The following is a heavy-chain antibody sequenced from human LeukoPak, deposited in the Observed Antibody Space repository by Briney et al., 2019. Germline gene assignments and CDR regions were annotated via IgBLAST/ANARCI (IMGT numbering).Heavy chain of an antibody. CDR2: IGDSSDDT. CDR3: AKAAQKYQPFDY. J-gene: IGHJ4*02. CDR1: GFTFSSHA. Sequence: GGSLRLSCVGSGFTFSSHAMSWLRQAPGEGLEWVATIGDSSDDTFYADSVKGRFTISRDNSKNTLYLQMNSLRAEDTAVYYCAKAAQKYQPFDYWGQGTLVTVSS. D-gene: IGHD2-2*01. V-gene: IGHV3-23*01.